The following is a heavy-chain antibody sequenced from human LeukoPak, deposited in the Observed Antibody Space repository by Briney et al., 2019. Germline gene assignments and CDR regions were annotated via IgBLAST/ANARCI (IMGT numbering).Heavy chain of an antibody. CDR3: ARDGTNFASPYSGYGFDP. Sequence: PSETLSLTCTVSGYSISSGYYWGWIRQPPGKGLEWIGSIYHSGSTYYNPSLKSRVTISVDTSKNQFSLKLSSVTAADTAVYYCARDGTNFASPYSGYGFDPWGQGTLVTVSS. CDR2: IYHSGST. J-gene: IGHJ5*02. D-gene: IGHD5-12*01. V-gene: IGHV4-38-2*02. CDR1: GYSISSGYY.